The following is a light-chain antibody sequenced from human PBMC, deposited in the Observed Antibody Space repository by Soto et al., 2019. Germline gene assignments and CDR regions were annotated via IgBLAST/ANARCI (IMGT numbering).Light chain of an antibody. CDR3: MQALHTPPFS. CDR2: LGF. V-gene: IGKV2-28*01. CDR1: QSLLHSNGYNY. Sequence: DIVMTQSPLSLPVTPGEPASISCRSSQSLLHSNGYNYLDWYLQKPGQSPQLLIYLGFNRASGVPDRLSGSGSGTDFTLKISRVEAGDVGGYYCMQALHTPPFSFGPGTKVDI. J-gene: IGKJ3*01.